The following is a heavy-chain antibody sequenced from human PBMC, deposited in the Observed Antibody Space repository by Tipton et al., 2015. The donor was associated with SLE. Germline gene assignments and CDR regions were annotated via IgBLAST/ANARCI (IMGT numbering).Heavy chain of an antibody. V-gene: IGHV4-38-2*01. CDR3: ARHDYDDNGYYRHHFDY. Sequence: GLVKPSETLSLSCDVSGFSISSGYYWGWIRQPPGKGLEWIGSIYQSGNSSYNPSLKSRITLSIDTLKNQVFLRLDSVTAADTAAYYCARHDYDDNGYYRHHFDYWGQGTLVTVSS. CDR1: GFSISSGYY. D-gene: IGHD3-22*01. J-gene: IGHJ4*02. CDR2: IYQSGNS.